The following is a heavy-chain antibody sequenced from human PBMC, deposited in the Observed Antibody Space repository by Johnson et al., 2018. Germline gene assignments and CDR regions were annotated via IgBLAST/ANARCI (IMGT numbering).Heavy chain of an antibody. D-gene: IGHD1-7*01. V-gene: IGHV3-11*04. CDR3: ARDHGGITGNTGWFDP. Sequence: QVQLVQSGGGLVQPGRSXRLSSAASGFTFSDYYMSWIRRAPGKGLEWVSYISSSGSTIYYADSVKGRFTISRDNAKNSLYLQMTSLRAEDTAVYYCARDHGGITGNTGWFDPWGQGTLVTVSS. CDR2: ISSSGSTI. CDR1: GFTFSDYY. J-gene: IGHJ5*02.